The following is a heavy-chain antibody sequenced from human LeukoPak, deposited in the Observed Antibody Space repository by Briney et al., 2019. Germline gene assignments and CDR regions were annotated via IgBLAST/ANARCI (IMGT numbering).Heavy chain of an antibody. V-gene: IGHV3-21*01. D-gene: IGHD1-26*01. CDR2: ISSSSSYI. Sequence: GGSLRLSCAASGFTFSSYSMNWVRQAPGKGLEWVSSISSSSSYIYYADSVKGRFTISRDNAKNSLYLQMNSLRAEDTAVYYCARDLHSGSYGYYFDYWGQGTLVTVSS. CDR3: ARDLHSGSYGYYFDY. CDR1: GFTFSSYS. J-gene: IGHJ4*02.